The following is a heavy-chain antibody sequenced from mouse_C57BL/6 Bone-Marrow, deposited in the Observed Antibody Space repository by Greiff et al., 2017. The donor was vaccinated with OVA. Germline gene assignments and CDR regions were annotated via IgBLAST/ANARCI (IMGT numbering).Heavy chain of an antibody. D-gene: IGHD1-1*01. J-gene: IGHJ1*03. CDR1: GYTFTSYW. CDR2: IDPSDSYT. Sequence: QVQLQQPGAELVKPGASVKMSCKASGYTFTSYWMHWVKQRPGQGLEWIGEIDPSDSYTNYNQKFKGKSTLTVDKSSSTAYMQLSSLTSEDSAVYYCARSYYYGSSYWYFDVWGTGTTVTVSS. CDR3: ARSYYYGSSYWYFDV. V-gene: IGHV1-69*01.